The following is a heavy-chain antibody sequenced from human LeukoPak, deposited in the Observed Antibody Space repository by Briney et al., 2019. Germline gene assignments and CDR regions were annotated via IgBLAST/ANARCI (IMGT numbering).Heavy chain of an antibody. CDR1: GGSISSYY. CDR3: ALLARGYWV. Sequence: SETLSLTCTVSGGSISSYYWSWIRQPPGKGLEWIGYIYYSGSTNYNPSLKSRVTISVDTYKKQFSLKLSYVPTADNAVYYHALLARGYWVWGQGPLVTVSS. J-gene: IGHJ4*02. CDR2: IYYSGST. V-gene: IGHV4-59*01. D-gene: IGHD3-22*01.